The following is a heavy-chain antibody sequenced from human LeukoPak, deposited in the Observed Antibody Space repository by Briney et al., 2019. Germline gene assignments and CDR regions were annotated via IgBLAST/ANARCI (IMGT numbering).Heavy chain of an antibody. J-gene: IGHJ3*02. V-gene: IGHV3-30-3*01. CDR2: ISYDGNNK. D-gene: IGHD1-1*01. CDR3: ARVPGYGIDDAFDI. Sequence: GGSLRLSCAASGFTFSNYAMSWVRQAPGKGLEWVAVISYDGNNKYYADSVKGRFTISRDNSKNTLYLQMNSLRAEDTAVYYCARVPGYGIDDAFDIWGQGTMVTVSS. CDR1: GFTFSNYA.